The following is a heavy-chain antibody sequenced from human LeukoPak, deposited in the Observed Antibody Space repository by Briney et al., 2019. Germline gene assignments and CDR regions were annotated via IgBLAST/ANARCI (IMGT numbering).Heavy chain of an antibody. J-gene: IGHJ6*02. CDR1: GFTFSSYA. Sequence: GGSLRLSCAASGFTFSSYAIHWVRQAPGKGLEWVAVISYDGSNKYYADSVKGRFTISRDNSKNTLYLQMNSLRAEDTAVYYCARPLAYCGGDCFGDYYYYGMDVWGQGTTVTVSS. CDR2: ISYDGSNK. CDR3: ARPLAYCGGDCFGDYYYYGMDV. D-gene: IGHD2-21*02. V-gene: IGHV3-30-3*01.